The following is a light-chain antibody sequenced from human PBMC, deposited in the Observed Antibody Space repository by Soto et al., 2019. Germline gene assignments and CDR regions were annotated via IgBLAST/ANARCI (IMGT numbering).Light chain of an antibody. CDR3: QQYKSASFT. CDR1: QGIRNY. J-gene: IGKJ3*01. CDR2: AAS. V-gene: IGKV1-27*01. Sequence: DIQMTQSPSSLSAAVGDRVTITCRASQGIRNYLAWYQQKPGKVPKLLIYAASTLQSGVPSRFSGGGSGTDFTLPISSLQPEDVATYYCQQYKSASFTFGPGTRVDFK.